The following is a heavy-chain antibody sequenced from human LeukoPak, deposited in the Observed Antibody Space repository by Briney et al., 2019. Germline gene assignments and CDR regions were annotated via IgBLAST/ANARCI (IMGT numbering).Heavy chain of an antibody. CDR3: ARSRPDWGYYYYYYGMDV. CDR1: GGSISSSSYY. V-gene: IGHV4-39*01. D-gene: IGHD7-27*01. Sequence: PSETLSLTCTVSGGSISSSSYYWGWIRQPPGKGLEWIGSIYYSGSTYYNPSLKSRVTISVDTSKNQFSLKLSSVTAADTAVYYCARSRPDWGYYYYYYGMDVWGQGTTVTVSS. J-gene: IGHJ6*02. CDR2: IYYSGST.